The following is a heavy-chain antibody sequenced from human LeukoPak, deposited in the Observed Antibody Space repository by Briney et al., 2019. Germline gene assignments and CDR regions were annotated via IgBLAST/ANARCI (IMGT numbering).Heavy chain of an antibody. CDR1: GYTFTSYD. CDR2: MNPNSGNT. CDR3: ARGSSRPIRYLHN. V-gene: IGHV1-8*01. Sequence: ASVKVSCKASGYTFTSYDINWLRQATGQGLEWMGWMNPNSGNTGYAQKFQGRATMTRNTSISTAYMELSSLGSEDTAVYYCARGSSRPIRYLHNWGQGTLVTVSS. D-gene: IGHD3-9*01. J-gene: IGHJ4*02.